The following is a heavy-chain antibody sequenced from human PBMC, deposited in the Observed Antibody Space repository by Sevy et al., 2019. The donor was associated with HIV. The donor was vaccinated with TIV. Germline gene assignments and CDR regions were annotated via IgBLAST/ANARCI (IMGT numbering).Heavy chain of an antibody. CDR2: ISYDGVFK. Sequence: GGSLRLSCAASGFTFSSYAMHWVRQAPGKGLEWVALISYDGVFKYYAESVKGRFTISRDNSKNTLYLQMNSLRADDTAVYYCAREAGYSTSWSPGNYWGQGTLVTVSS. J-gene: IGHJ4*02. CDR1: GFTFSSYA. V-gene: IGHV3-30*14. CDR3: AREAGYSTSWSPGNY. D-gene: IGHD6-13*01.